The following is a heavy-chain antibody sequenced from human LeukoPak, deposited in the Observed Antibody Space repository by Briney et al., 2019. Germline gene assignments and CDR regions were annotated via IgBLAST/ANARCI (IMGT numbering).Heavy chain of an antibody. CDR1: GGSISSSY. D-gene: IGHD3-10*01. Sequence: SETLSLTCTVSGGSISSSYWSWIRQPPGKGLELIGYIYYNGNTNYNPSLKNRVTMSVDASEKQFSLELSSVTAADTAVYYCARVGDDRYYGSASYYNPFDYWGQGTLVTVSS. J-gene: IGHJ4*02. V-gene: IGHV4-59*01. CDR3: ARVGDDRYYGSASYYNPFDY. CDR2: IYYNGNT.